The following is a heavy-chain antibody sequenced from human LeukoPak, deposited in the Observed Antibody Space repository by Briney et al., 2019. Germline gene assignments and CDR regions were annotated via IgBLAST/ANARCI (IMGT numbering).Heavy chain of an antibody. V-gene: IGHV3-30-3*01. Sequence: PGGSLRLSCAASGFTFSSYAMHWVRQAPGKGLEWVAVISYDGSNKYYADSVKGRFTISRGNSKNTLYLQMNSLRAEDTAVYYCARVLSLVRRYGMDVWGQGTTVTVSS. D-gene: IGHD6-13*01. CDR3: ARVLSLVRRYGMDV. CDR2: ISYDGSNK. CDR1: GFTFSSYA. J-gene: IGHJ6*02.